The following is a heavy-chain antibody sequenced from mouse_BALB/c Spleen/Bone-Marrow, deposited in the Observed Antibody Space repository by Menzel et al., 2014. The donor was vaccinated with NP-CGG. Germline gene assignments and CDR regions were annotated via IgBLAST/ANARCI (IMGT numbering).Heavy chain of an antibody. CDR1: GFDLRRYW. Sequence: DVMLVESGGGLVQPGGSLKLSCAASGFDLRRYWMSWVRQAPGKGLQWIGEINPDSRTINYTPFLKDKFIISRDNAKNTLYLQMSKVRSEDTALYYCARGDYYGNLDYWGQGTTLTVPS. J-gene: IGHJ2*01. CDR3: ARGDYYGNLDY. V-gene: IGHV4-1*02. D-gene: IGHD2-1*01. CDR2: INPDSRTI.